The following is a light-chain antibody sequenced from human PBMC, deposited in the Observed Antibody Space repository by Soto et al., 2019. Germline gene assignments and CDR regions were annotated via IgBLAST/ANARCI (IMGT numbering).Light chain of an antibody. J-gene: IGKJ4*01. Sequence: EIVLTQSPGTLSLSPGDRATLSCRASQSVSSSRLAWSQQKPGQAPRLPIYGASSRASGIPDRFSGSGSGTEFTLTISRLEPEDFAVYFCQQYSDSVLSFGGGTKVDIK. CDR3: QQYSDSVLS. V-gene: IGKV3-20*01. CDR2: GAS. CDR1: QSVSSSR.